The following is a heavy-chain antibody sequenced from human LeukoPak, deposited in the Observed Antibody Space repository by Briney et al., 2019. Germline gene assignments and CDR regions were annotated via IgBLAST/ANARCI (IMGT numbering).Heavy chain of an antibody. V-gene: IGHV4-34*01. CDR3: ARARYCSSTSCPPDAFDI. D-gene: IGHD2-2*01. J-gene: IGHJ3*02. CDR2: INHSGST. CDR1: GGSFGGYY. Sequence: PSETLSLTCAVYGGSFGGYYWSWIRQPPGKGLEWIGEINHSGSTNYNPSLKSRVTISVDTSKNQFSLKLSSVTAADTAVYYCARARYCSSTSCPPDAFDIWGQGTMVTVSS.